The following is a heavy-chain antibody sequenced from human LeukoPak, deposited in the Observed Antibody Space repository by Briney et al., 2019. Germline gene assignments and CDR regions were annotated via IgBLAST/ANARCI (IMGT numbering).Heavy chain of an antibody. V-gene: IGHV3-23*01. CDR3: AKINDYSNYVLRGYFDS. D-gene: IGHD4-11*01. CDR1: TFTFSSYA. Sequence: GGSLRPSRTASTFTFSSYAMSWVRHAPGEGREWVSSISGGGDSTCYTDSVKGRFTISRDNYINTLYLQMNTLRAEDTAVYYCAKINDYSNYVLRGYFDSWGQGTLVTVSS. J-gene: IGHJ4*02. CDR2: ISGGGDST.